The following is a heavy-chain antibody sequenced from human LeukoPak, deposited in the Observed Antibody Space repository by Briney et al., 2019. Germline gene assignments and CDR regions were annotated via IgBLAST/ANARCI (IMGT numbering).Heavy chain of an antibody. CDR1: GGXISGYY. D-gene: IGHD5-12*01. J-gene: IGHJ4*02. CDR3: ARAGYSGYDREYYFDY. Sequence: SETLSLTCNVSGGXISGYYWSWIRQPPGKGLEWVGYIYYSGSTNYNPSLKSRVTISVDTSKNQFSLKLSSVTAADTAVYYCARAGYSGYDREYYFDYWGQGTLVTVSS. V-gene: IGHV4-59*01. CDR2: IYYSGST.